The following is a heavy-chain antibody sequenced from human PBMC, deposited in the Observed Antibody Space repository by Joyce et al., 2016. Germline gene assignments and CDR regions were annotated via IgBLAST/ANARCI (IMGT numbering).Heavy chain of an antibody. CDR3: ARHRDDSSGYYRYYFDY. D-gene: IGHD3-22*01. J-gene: IGHJ4*02. CDR2: IYYGGRR. Sequence: QLQLQESGPGLVKPSETLSLTCSVSGGSISSSSCYWGWIRQPPGKGLGWIGTIYYGGRRYYTPSLKSRVPISVDTSKNQFSLKLRSVTAADTAVYYCARHRDDSSGYYRYYFDYWGQGTLVPVSS. CDR1: GGSISSSSCY. V-gene: IGHV4-39*01.